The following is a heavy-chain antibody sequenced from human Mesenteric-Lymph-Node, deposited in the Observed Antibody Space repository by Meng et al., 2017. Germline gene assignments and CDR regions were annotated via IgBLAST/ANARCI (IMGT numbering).Heavy chain of an antibody. CDR1: GFTFSSYA. Sequence: GGSLRLSCAASGFTFSSYAMSWVRQAPGKGLEWVSATSGSGDNTYYADSVKGRFTISRDNSKNTLYLQMNSLRAEDTAVYYCARGSMGYYYDSSGYLNYWGQGTLVTVSS. J-gene: IGHJ4*02. V-gene: IGHV3-23*01. CDR2: TSGSGDNT. D-gene: IGHD3-22*01. CDR3: ARGSMGYYYDSSGYLNY.